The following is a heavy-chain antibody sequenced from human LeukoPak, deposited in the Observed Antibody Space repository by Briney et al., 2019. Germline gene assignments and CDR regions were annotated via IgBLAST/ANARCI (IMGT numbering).Heavy chain of an antibody. Sequence: GGSLKISCQGSANTFSDYWIGWVRQMPGKGLEWMGVIYPDDSQTTYSPSFERQVTISADKSINTAYLQWNSLKATDTAMYHCARREMITHNAFDIWGQGTMVTVSA. J-gene: IGHJ3*02. CDR3: ARREMITHNAFDI. D-gene: IGHD1-14*01. CDR2: IYPDDSQT. CDR1: ANTFSDYW. V-gene: IGHV5-51*01.